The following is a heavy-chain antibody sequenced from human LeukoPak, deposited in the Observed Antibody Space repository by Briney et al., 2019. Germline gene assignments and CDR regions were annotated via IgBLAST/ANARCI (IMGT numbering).Heavy chain of an antibody. CDR3: ARGTHCSSTSCYTPDY. D-gene: IGHD2-2*02. CDR2: ISAYNGNT. Sequence: ASVKVSCKASGYTFTSYGISWVRQAPGQGLEWMGWISAYNGNTNYAQKLQGRVTMTTDTSTSTAYMELRSLRSDDTAVYYCARGTHCSSTSCYTPDYWSQGTLVTVSS. V-gene: IGHV1-18*01. CDR1: GYTFTSYG. J-gene: IGHJ4*02.